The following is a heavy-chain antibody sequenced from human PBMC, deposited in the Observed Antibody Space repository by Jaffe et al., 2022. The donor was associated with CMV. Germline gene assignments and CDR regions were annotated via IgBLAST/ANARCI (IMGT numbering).Heavy chain of an antibody. J-gene: IGHJ4*02. CDR3: ARAGGRDTAMDLVVSWY. D-gene: IGHD5-18*01. Sequence: EVQLVESGGGLVKPGGSLRLSCAASGFTFSSYSMNWVRQAPGKGLEWVSSISSSSSYIYYADSVKGRFTISRDNAKNSLYLQMNSLRAEDTAVYYCARAGGRDTAMDLVVSWYWGQGTLVTVSS. CDR1: GFTFSSYS. V-gene: IGHV3-21*01. CDR2: ISSSSSYI.